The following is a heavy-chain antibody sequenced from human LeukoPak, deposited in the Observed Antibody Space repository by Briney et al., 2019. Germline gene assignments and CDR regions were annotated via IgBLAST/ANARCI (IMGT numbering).Heavy chain of an antibody. J-gene: IGHJ4*02. D-gene: IGHD4-23*01. Sequence: SETLSLTCTVSGGSIGNNGYYWSWIRQPPGRGLEWIGYIYHSGSTYYNPSLKSLVTISVDKSKNQFSLKLSSVTAADTAVYYCAKGGEYGGNQPLDYWGQGILVTVSS. V-gene: IGHV4-30-2*01. CDR1: GGSIGNNGYY. CDR2: IYHSGST. CDR3: AKGGEYGGNQPLDY.